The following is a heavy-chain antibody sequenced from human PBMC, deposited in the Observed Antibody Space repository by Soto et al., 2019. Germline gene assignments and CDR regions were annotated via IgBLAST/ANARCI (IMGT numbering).Heavy chain of an antibody. Sequence: QVQLVQSGSEVEKPGASVKVSCKTSGYTFSDHSLSWVRLAPGQGLEWMGWISTSRGNTNYAQKFQGRLTLATDTSPSTAYMELKSLRPDDTAVYYCARDRTNFLDYWGQGILVTVSS. CDR1: GYTFSDHS. D-gene: IGHD2-8*01. CDR2: ISTSRGNT. V-gene: IGHV1-18*01. J-gene: IGHJ4*02. CDR3: ARDRTNFLDY.